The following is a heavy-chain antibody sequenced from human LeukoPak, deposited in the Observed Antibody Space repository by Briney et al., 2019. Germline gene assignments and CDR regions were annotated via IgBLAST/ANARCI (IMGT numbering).Heavy chain of an antibody. J-gene: IGHJ5*02. CDR3: ARDLGYCSSTSCYLNWFDP. Sequence: PSETLSLTCTVSGGSISSYYWSWIRQPPGKGLEWIGYIYYSGSTNYNPSLKSRVTMSVDTSKNQFSLKLSSVTAADTAVYYCARDLGYCSSTSCYLNWFDPWGQGTLVTVSS. CDR2: IYYSGST. CDR1: GGSISSYY. D-gene: IGHD2-2*01. V-gene: IGHV4-59*01.